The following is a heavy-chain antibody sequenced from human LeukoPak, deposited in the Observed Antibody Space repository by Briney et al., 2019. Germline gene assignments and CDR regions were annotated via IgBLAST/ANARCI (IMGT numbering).Heavy chain of an antibody. CDR2: ISGSGGST. CDR1: GFTFSSYA. D-gene: IGHD1-26*01. V-gene: IGHV3-23*01. CDR3: AKDRYSGSYYGLFDY. J-gene: IGHJ4*02. Sequence: AGGSLRLSCAASGFTFSSYAMSWVRQAPGKGLEWVSAISGSGGSTYYADSVKGRLTISRDNSKNTLYLQMNSLRAEDTAVYYCAKDRYSGSYYGLFDYWGQGTLVTVSS.